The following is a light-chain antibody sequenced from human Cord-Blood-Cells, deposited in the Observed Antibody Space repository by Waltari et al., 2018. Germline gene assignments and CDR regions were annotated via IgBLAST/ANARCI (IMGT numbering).Light chain of an antibody. CDR2: DAS. CDR1: QIVSSSY. J-gene: IGKJ4*01. Sequence: EIVLTKSPATLSLSPGESATLSCGASQIVSSSYLAWYQQKPGLAPRQLIYDASSRATGIPDRFSGSGSGTDFTLTISRLEPEDFAVYYCQQYGSSPLTFGGGTKVEIK. CDR3: QQYGSSPLT. V-gene: IGKV3D-20*01.